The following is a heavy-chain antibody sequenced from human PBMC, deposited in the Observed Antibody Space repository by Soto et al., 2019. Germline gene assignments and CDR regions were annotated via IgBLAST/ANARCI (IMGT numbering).Heavy chain of an antibody. CDR1: GGSISSGDYY. CDR3: ARAPLISIFFAYGMDV. Sequence: QVQLQESGPGLVKPSQTLSLTCTVSGGSISSGDYYWIWIRQHPGKGLEWIGYIYYSGSTYYNPSLKSRVTISVDTSRNQFSLKLSSVTAADTAVYYCARAPLISIFFAYGMDVWGQGTKVTVSS. CDR2: IYYSGST. J-gene: IGHJ6*02. D-gene: IGHD3-3*02. V-gene: IGHV4-31*03.